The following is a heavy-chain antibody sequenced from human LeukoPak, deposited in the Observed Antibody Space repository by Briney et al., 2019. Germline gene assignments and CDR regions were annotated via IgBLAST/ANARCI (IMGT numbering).Heavy chain of an antibody. Sequence: SVKVSCKASGGTFSSYAISWVRQAPGQGLEWMGRIIPIFGTANYAQKFQGRVTITTDESTSTAYMELSSLRSEDTAVYYCARVALGFTVTTNWYFDLWGRGTLVTVSS. D-gene: IGHD4-17*01. CDR3: ARVALGFTVTTNWYFDL. J-gene: IGHJ2*01. CDR1: GGTFSSYA. V-gene: IGHV1-69*05. CDR2: IIPIFGTA.